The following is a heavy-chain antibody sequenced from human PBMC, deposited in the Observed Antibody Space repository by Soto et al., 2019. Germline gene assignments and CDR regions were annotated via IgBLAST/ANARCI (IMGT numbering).Heavy chain of an antibody. D-gene: IGHD2-2*01. CDR3: ARHPARGSTPFSTAGTFDY. J-gene: IGHJ4*02. Sequence: QVQLQESGPGRVKPSETLSLTCTVSGDSISGHYWSWIRQPPGKGLEWIAYIFPGGRTNRNPSLMSRVTISADTSRNQFSLDLSSVTAADTAVYYCARHPARGSTPFSTAGTFDYWGQGTLVTVSS. V-gene: IGHV4-59*08. CDR2: IFPGGRT. CDR1: GDSISGHY.